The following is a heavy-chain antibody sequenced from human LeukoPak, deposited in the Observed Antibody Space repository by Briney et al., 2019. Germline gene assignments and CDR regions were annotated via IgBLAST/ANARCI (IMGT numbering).Heavy chain of an antibody. Sequence: SETLSLTCTVSGDSISSGSYYWSWIRQPAGKGLEWIGRIYTSGSTNYNPSLKSRVTISVDTSKNQFSLKLSSVTAADTAVYYCARQVEMATIDAFDIWGQGTMVTVSS. D-gene: IGHD5-24*01. CDR3: ARQVEMATIDAFDI. J-gene: IGHJ3*02. CDR2: IYTSGST. V-gene: IGHV4-61*02. CDR1: GDSISSGSYY.